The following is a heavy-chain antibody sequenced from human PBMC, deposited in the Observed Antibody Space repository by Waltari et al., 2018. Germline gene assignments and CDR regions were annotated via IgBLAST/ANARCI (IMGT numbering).Heavy chain of an antibody. J-gene: IGHJ4*01. Sequence: QVHLVQSGAEVKTPGASVKVSCKASPYTFSTYGLTWVRQAPGQGLEWLGWISAHDGNTNYAPSLQDRVTLTTDTSTYTAYMELNSLRPDDTAVYYCATAVGGNMEFDSWGHGSLVTVSS. D-gene: IGHD6-19*01. CDR1: PYTFSTYG. V-gene: IGHV1-18*01. CDR2: ISAHDGNT. CDR3: ATAVGGNMEFDS.